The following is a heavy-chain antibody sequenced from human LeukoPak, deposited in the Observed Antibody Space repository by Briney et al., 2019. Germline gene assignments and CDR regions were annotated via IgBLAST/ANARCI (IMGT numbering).Heavy chain of an antibody. CDR2: ISYDVSNK. CDR3: ARDRDIVVVVATYHAFDI. J-gene: IGHJ3*02. CDR1: VFTFTIYA. Sequence: GGSPRLSCAAPVFTFTIYAMHSVRPALGKGLEWVAVISYDVSNKNYVDSVKGRFTISRDNSKNTLYLQMNSLRSEDTAVYFCARDRDIVVVVATYHAFDIWGQRTMVTVSS. V-gene: IGHV3-30*04. D-gene: IGHD2-15*01.